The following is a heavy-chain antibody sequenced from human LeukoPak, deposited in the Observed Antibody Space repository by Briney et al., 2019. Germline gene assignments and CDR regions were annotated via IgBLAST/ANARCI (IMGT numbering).Heavy chain of an antibody. D-gene: IGHD6-13*01. CDR1: GYTFTSYA. CDR3: ARAVSSSWFRYFDY. Sequence: ASVKVSCKASGYTFTSYAMHWVRQAPGQRLEWMGWINAGNGNTKYSQKFQGRVTITRDTSASTAYMELSSLRSDDTAVYYCARAVSSSWFRYFDYWGQGTLVTVSS. CDR2: INAGNGNT. J-gene: IGHJ4*02. V-gene: IGHV1-3*01.